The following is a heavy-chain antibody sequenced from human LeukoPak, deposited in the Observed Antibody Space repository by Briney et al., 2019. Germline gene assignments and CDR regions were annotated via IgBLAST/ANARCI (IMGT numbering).Heavy chain of an antibody. CDR1: GGFISSSSYY. V-gene: IGHV4-39*01. CDR3: ASHYSSSSEDYYYYMDV. Sequence: SETLSLTCTVSGGFISSSSYYWGWIRQPPGKGLEWIGSIYYSGSTYYNPPLKSRVTISVDTSKNQFSLKLSSVTAADTAVYYCASHYSSSSEDYYYYMDVWGKGTTVTVSS. CDR2: IYYSGST. J-gene: IGHJ6*03. D-gene: IGHD6-6*01.